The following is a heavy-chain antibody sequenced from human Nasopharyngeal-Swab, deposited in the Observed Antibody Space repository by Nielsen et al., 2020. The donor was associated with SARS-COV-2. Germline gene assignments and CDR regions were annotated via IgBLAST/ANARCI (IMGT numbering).Heavy chain of an antibody. J-gene: IGHJ4*02. CDR1: AFTFSSSG. Sequence: GESLKIPWAASAFTFSSSGLHWVRQAPGKGLEWVAVISYDGSNKYYADSVKGRFTISRDNSKNTLYLQMNSLRAEDTAVYYCAKEPSSGSYPSWGQGTLVTVSS. V-gene: IGHV3-30*18. CDR2: ISYDGSNK. D-gene: IGHD1-26*01. CDR3: AKEPSSGSYPS.